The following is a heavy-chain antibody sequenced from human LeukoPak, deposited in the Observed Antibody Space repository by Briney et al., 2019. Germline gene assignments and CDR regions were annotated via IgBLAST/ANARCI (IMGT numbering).Heavy chain of an antibody. CDR3: ASALGYCSSTSCDY. CDR1: GFTFSDHY. D-gene: IGHD2-2*01. CDR2: TRNKANSYTT. V-gene: IGHV3-72*01. Sequence: GGSLRLSCAASGFTFSDHYMDWVRQAPGKGLEWVGRTRNKANSYTTEYAASVKGRFTISRDDSKNSLYLQMNSLKTEDTAAYYCASALGYCSSTSCDYWGQGTLVTVSS. J-gene: IGHJ4*02.